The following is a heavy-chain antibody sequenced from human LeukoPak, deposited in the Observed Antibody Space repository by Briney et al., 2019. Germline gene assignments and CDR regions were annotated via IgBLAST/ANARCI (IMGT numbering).Heavy chain of an antibody. Sequence: PGGSLRLSCAASGFTFSNYAMSWVRHAPGKGLELVSVISGSGGATYYADSVKGRSTISRDNSKNTLYLQMNSLRAEDTAVYYCAKDGVATITFDYRGQGTLVTVSS. CDR2: ISGSGGAT. CDR1: GFTFSNYA. J-gene: IGHJ4*02. CDR3: AKDGVATITFDY. V-gene: IGHV3-23*01. D-gene: IGHD5-12*01.